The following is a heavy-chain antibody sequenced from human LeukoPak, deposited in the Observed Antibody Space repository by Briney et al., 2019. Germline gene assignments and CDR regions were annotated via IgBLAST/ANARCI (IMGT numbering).Heavy chain of an antibody. J-gene: IGHJ4*02. Sequence: SGTLSLTCTVSGGSISSYYWSWIRQPPGKGLEWIGYIYYSGSTNYNPSLKSRVTISVDTSKNQFSLKLSSVTAADTAVYYCARGGESMVRGVQYYFDYWGQGTLVTVSS. CDR2: IYYSGST. V-gene: IGHV4-59*01. D-gene: IGHD3-10*01. CDR3: ARGGESMVRGVQYYFDY. CDR1: GGSISSYY.